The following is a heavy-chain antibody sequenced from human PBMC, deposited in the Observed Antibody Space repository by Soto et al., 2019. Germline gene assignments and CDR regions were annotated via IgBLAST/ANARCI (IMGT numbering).Heavy chain of an antibody. Sequence: QAQLVQSGAEVKKPGASVKVSCKASGYTVSTYGINCVRQAPGQGLEWVAWISVYNGRTDYAQSVQGRVTLTVDRSTNTAYMELSDLRSYDTAVYYCARDTREHNSDAFDIGGQGTMVIVSS. CDR2: ISVYNGRT. CDR3: ARDTREHNSDAFDI. J-gene: IGHJ3*02. D-gene: IGHD1-1*01. V-gene: IGHV1-18*01. CDR1: GYTVSTYG.